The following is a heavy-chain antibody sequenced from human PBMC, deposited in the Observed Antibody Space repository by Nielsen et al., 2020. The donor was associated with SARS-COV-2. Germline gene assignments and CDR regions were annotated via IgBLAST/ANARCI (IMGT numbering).Heavy chain of an antibody. D-gene: IGHD6-13*01. CDR2: INSDGSST. J-gene: IGHJ4*02. Sequence: GESLKISCAASGFTFSNAWMYWVRQAPGKGLVWVSRINSDGSSTSYADSVKGRFTISRDNAKNMLYLEMNSLRAEDTAVYYCARVGTTAAAGPLGHWGQGTLVTVSS. V-gene: IGHV3-74*01. CDR3: ARVGTTAAAGPLGH. CDR1: GFTFSNAW.